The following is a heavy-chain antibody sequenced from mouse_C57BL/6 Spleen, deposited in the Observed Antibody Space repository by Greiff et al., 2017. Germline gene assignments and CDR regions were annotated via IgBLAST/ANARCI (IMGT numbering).Heavy chain of an antibody. CDR2: ISSGSSTI. D-gene: IGHD2-4*01. Sequence: DVHLVESGGGLVKPGGSLKLSCAASGFTFSDYGMHWVRQAPEKGLEWVAYISSGSSTIYYADTVKGRFTISRDNAKNTLFLQMTSLRSEDTAMYYCARGGGDYSFAYWGQGTLVTVSA. CDR3: ARGGGDYSFAY. V-gene: IGHV5-17*01. J-gene: IGHJ3*01. CDR1: GFTFSDYG.